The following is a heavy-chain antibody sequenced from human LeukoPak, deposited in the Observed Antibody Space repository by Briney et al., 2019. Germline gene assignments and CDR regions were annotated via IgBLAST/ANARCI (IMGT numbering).Heavy chain of an antibody. J-gene: IGHJ5*02. CDR3: ARVPRGNWFDP. CDR1: GGSISSGDYY. V-gene: IGHV4-30-4*01. CDR2: IYHSGST. Sequence: SQTLSLTCTVSGGSISSGDYYWSWIRQPPGKGLEWIGYIYHSGSTYYNPSLKSRVTISVDTSKNQFSLKLSSVTAADTAVYHCARVPRGNWFDPWGQGTLVTVSS.